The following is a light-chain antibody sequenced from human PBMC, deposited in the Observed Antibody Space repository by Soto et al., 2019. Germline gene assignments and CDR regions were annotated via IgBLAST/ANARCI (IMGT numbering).Light chain of an antibody. V-gene: IGLV2-14*01. CDR1: SSDVGGYSY. Sequence: QSALTQPASVSVSPGQSIAISCTGSSSDVGGYSYVSWYQQHPGKAPKLMIYDVSNRPSGVSDRFSGSRSGNTASLTISGLQAEDEAYYYCSSYTSSSTLVFGGGTKVTVL. CDR2: DVS. J-gene: IGLJ2*01. CDR3: SSYTSSSTLV.